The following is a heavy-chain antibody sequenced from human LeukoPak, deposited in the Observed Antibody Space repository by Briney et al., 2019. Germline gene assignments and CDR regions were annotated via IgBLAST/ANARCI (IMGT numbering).Heavy chain of an antibody. CDR1: GLPIGDFA. CDR2: ISGDGVST. Sequence: GGSLRLSCVASGLPIGDFAMHWVRQAPGKGLEWVSLISGDGVSTFYADSVKGRFSISRDNSKNSLSLEMNSLRTEDTAMYYCARESGKFDYWGQGTLVAVSS. V-gene: IGHV3-43*02. J-gene: IGHJ4*02. CDR3: ARESGKFDY.